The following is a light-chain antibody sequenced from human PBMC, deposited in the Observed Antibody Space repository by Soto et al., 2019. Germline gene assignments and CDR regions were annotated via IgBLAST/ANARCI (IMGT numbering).Light chain of an antibody. Sequence: EIVLTQSPGTLSLSPGERATLSCRSSQSVSNNYLAWYQQKPGQAPRLVIYGASNRATGIPDRFSGSGAGTDFTLTISRLEPEDFAVYYCQQRSNWQITFGQGTRLEIK. CDR1: QSVSNNY. CDR3: QQRSNWQIT. J-gene: IGKJ5*01. CDR2: GAS. V-gene: IGKV3D-20*02.